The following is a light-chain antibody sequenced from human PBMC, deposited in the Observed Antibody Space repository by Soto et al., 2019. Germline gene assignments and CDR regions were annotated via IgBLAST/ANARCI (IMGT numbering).Light chain of an antibody. CDR1: SSNIGAGYD. Sequence: QSVLTQPPSVSGAPGQRVTMSCTGSSSNIGAGYDVHWFQQLPGTAPRLLIYGNINRLSGVPARFSGSKSDTSASLAITGLQAEDEADYYCQSYDSSLSAWVFGGGTKVTVL. CDR2: GNI. J-gene: IGLJ3*02. V-gene: IGLV1-40*01. CDR3: QSYDSSLSAWV.